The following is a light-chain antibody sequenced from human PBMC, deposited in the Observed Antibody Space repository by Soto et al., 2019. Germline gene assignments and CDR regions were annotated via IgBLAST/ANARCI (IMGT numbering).Light chain of an antibody. Sequence: EIVMPQSPATLSVSPGERATLSCRASQSVSILLALYQQKPGQAPRPLIHGAPTRATGLPARFSGSGSGTEFTLNIRRMQSEDFAVYYCKQYNNWPRTFGQGTKVDIK. CDR1: QSVSIL. CDR2: GAP. CDR3: KQYNNWPRT. V-gene: IGKV3-15*01. J-gene: IGKJ1*01.